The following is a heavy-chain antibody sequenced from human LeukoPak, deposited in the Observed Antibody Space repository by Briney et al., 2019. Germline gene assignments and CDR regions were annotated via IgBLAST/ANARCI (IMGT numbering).Heavy chain of an antibody. CDR3: AAVGGLRYFDWLLASRDAFDI. Sequence: SETLSLTCAVYGGSFSGYYWSWIRQPPGKGLEWMGEINHSGSTNYNPSLKSRVTISVDTSKNQFSLKLSSVTAADTAVHYCAAVGGLRYFDWLLASRDAFDIWGQGTMVTVSS. CDR2: INHSGST. D-gene: IGHD3-9*01. CDR1: GGSFSGYY. J-gene: IGHJ3*02. V-gene: IGHV4-34*01.